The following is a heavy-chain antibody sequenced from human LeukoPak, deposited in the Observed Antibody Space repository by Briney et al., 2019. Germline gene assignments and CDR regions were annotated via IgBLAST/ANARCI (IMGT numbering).Heavy chain of an antibody. Sequence: SETLSLTCAVYGGSFSGYYWSWIRQPPGKGLEWIGEINHSGSTNYNPSLKSRVTISVDTSKNQFSLQLNSVSPEDTAVYYCAREAGIAVAGRRTFVSFDYWGQGTLVTVSS. D-gene: IGHD6-19*01. CDR3: AREAGIAVAGRRTFVSFDY. V-gene: IGHV4-34*01. CDR2: INHSGST. J-gene: IGHJ4*02. CDR1: GGSFSGYY.